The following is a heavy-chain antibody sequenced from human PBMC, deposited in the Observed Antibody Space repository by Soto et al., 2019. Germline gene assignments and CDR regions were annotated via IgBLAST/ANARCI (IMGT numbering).Heavy chain of an antibody. V-gene: IGHV1-46*01. CDR3: ARSKQWLVPFDY. D-gene: IGHD6-19*01. CDR2: ITPSGGST. Sequence: ASVKVSCKASGGTFSSYAISWVRLAPGQGLEWMGRITPSGGSTSYAQKFQGRVTMTRDTSTSTVYMELSSLRSEYTAVYYCARSKQWLVPFDYWGQGTLVTVSS. CDR1: GGTFSSYA. J-gene: IGHJ4*02.